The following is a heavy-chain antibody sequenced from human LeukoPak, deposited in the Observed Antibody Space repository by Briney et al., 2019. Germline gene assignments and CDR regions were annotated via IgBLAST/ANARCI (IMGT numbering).Heavy chain of an antibody. Sequence: ASVKVSCKASRGTFSSYAISWVRQAPGQGLEWMGGIIPSFGTANYAQKFQGRVTITADESTSTAYMELSSLRSEDTAVYYCARDRKSYYDSSGYSDYCDYWGQGTLVTVSS. V-gene: IGHV1-69*13. D-gene: IGHD3-22*01. CDR2: IIPSFGTA. J-gene: IGHJ4*02. CDR1: RGTFSSYA. CDR3: ARDRKSYYDSSGYSDYCDY.